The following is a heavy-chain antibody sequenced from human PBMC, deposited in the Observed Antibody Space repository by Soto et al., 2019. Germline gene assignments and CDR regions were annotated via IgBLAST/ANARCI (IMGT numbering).Heavy chain of an antibody. D-gene: IGHD3-16*01. V-gene: IGHV3-11*01. CDR3: ARVRDYIWGPVFYFDY. Sequence: GGSLRLSCAASGFTFSDYYMSWIRQAPGKGLEWVSYISSSGSTIYYADSVKGRFTISRDNAKNSLYLQMNSLRAEDTAVYYCARVRDYIWGPVFYFDYWGQGTLVTVSS. J-gene: IGHJ4*02. CDR2: ISSSGSTI. CDR1: GFTFSDYY.